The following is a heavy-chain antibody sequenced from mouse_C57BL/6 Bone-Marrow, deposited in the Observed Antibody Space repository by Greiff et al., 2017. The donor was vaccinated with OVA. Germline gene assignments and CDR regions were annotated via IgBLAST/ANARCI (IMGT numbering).Heavy chain of an antibody. Sequence: VQLQESGAELVRPGASVTLSCKASGYTFTDYEMHWVKQTPVHGLEWIGALDPETGGTAYNQKFKGKAILTADKSASTAYMELRSLTSEDSAVYYCTNYYGSSYWFAYWGQGTLVTVSA. CDR1: GYTFTDYE. D-gene: IGHD1-1*01. J-gene: IGHJ3*01. CDR3: TNYYGSSYWFAY. V-gene: IGHV1-15*01. CDR2: LDPETGGT.